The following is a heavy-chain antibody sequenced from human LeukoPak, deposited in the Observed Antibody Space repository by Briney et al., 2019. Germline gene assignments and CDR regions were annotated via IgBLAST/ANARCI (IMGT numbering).Heavy chain of an antibody. Sequence: PGGSLRLSCAASGFTFDDYGMSWVRQAPGKGLEWVSGIKWNGGSTSYADSVKGRFTISRDNAKNSLYLQMNSLRAEDTAVYYCAREAVVVVAATLDYYYYMDVWGKGTTVTVSS. CDR1: GFTFDDYG. J-gene: IGHJ6*03. CDR3: AREAVVVVAATLDYYYYMDV. D-gene: IGHD2-15*01. CDR2: IKWNGGST. V-gene: IGHV3-20*04.